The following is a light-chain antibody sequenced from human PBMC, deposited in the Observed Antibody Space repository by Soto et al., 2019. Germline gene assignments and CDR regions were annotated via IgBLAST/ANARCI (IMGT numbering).Light chain of an antibody. CDR2: DAS. CDR3: QQYTSYRYT. J-gene: IGKJ2*01. Sequence: DIQMTQSPSTLSASVGDRVTITCRASQYISTWLAWYQQKPGKGPKLLIYDASSLESGVPSRFSGSESGTDFTLTISSLQPDDFATYYCQQYTSYRYTFGQGTKLEIK. CDR1: QYISTW. V-gene: IGKV1-5*01.